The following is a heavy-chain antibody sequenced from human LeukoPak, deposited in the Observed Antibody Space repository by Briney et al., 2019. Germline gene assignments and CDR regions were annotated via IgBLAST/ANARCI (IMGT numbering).Heavy chain of an antibody. V-gene: IGHV3-30-3*01. Sequence: GGSLRLSCAASGFTFSSYAMHWVRQAPGKGLEWVAVISYDGSNKYYADSVKGRFTISRDNSKNTLYLQMNSLRAEDTAVYYCARKRRFGNYYYYGMDVWGQGTTVTVSS. CDR1: GFTFSSYA. CDR2: ISYDGSNK. CDR3: ARKRRFGNYYYYGMDV. D-gene: IGHD3-3*01. J-gene: IGHJ6*02.